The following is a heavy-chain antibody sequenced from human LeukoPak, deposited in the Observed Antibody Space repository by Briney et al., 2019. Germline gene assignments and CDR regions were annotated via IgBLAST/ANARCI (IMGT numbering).Heavy chain of an antibody. Sequence: GGSLRLSCAASGFTFSSYEMNWVRQAPGKGLEWVSYISSSGSTIYYADSVKGRFTISRDNAKNSLYLQMSSLRAEDTAVYYCARDPPGTGFDYWGQGTLVTVSS. CDR1: GFTFSSYE. D-gene: IGHD3-10*01. CDR3: ARDPPGTGFDY. CDR2: ISSSGSTI. V-gene: IGHV3-48*03. J-gene: IGHJ4*02.